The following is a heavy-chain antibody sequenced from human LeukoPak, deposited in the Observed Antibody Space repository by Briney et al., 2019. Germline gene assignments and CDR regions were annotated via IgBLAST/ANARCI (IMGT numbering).Heavy chain of an antibody. D-gene: IGHD4-17*01. CDR1: GGSISSYY. V-gene: IGHV4-59*01. CDR3: ATGYGDFRVEGRYFYS. Sequence: SETLSLTCTVSGGSISSYYWSWIRQPPGKGLEWIGYIYYSGSTNYNPSLRSRVTISIDTSKKHFFLKLKSVTAADTAVYYCATGYGDFRVEGRYFYSWGQGTLVTVSS. J-gene: IGHJ4*02. CDR2: IYYSGST.